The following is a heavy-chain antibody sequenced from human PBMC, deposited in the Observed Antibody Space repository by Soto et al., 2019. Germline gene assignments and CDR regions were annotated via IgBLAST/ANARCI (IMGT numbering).Heavy chain of an antibody. CDR3: AKVIRADSTSSNFYYYSGMDV. V-gene: IGHV3-30*18. J-gene: IGHJ6*02. CDR2: ISNDGSNK. D-gene: IGHD6-6*01. CDR1: GFSFSTYG. Sequence: PGGSLRLSCAASGFSFSTYGMHWVRQAPGKGLEWMAVISNDGSNKYYADSVKGRFTISRDNSKDTLFLQMNSLRGEDTAIYYCAKVIRADSTSSNFYYYSGMDVWGQGTKVTVSS.